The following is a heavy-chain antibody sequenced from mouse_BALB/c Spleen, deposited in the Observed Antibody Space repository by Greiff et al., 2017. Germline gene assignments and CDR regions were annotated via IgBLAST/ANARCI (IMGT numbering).Heavy chain of an antibody. CDR1: GFTFSSYA. Sequence: EVNLVESGGGLVKPGGSLKLSCAASGFTFSSYAMSWVRQTPEKRLEWVASISSGGSTYYPDSVKGRFTISRDNARNILYLQMSSLRSEDTAMYYCAKAYYGNDAMDYWGQGTSVTVSS. V-gene: IGHV5-6-5*01. D-gene: IGHD2-10*01. CDR2: ISSGGST. J-gene: IGHJ4*01. CDR3: AKAYYGNDAMDY.